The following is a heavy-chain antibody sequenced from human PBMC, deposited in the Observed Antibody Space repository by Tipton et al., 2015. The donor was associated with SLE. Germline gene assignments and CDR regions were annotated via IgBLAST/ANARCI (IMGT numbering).Heavy chain of an antibody. CDR3: ARDRDTAKVFID. CDR2: VHHSGST. CDR1: GYSISSGYY. J-gene: IGHJ4*02. Sequence: TLSLTCNVSGYSISSGYYWGWIRQSPGKGLEWIGSVHHSGSTYYSPSLRSRLTISVDTSKNQFSLKLSSVTAADTAVYYCARDRDTAKVFIDWGQGTLVTVSS. D-gene: IGHD5-18*01. V-gene: IGHV4-38-2*02.